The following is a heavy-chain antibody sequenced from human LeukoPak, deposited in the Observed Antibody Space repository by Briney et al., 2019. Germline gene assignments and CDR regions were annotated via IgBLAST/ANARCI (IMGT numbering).Heavy chain of an antibody. CDR2: IYYSGST. CDR3: AKHTLSDIVVVSYGMDV. V-gene: IGHV4-59*01. Sequence: PSETLSLTCTVSGGSISSYYWSWIRQPPGKGLEWIGYIYYSGSTNYNPSLKSRVTISVDTSKNQFSLKLSSVTAADTAVYYCAKHTLSDIVVVSYGMDVWGQGTTVTVSS. J-gene: IGHJ6*02. CDR1: GGSISSYY. D-gene: IGHD2-2*01.